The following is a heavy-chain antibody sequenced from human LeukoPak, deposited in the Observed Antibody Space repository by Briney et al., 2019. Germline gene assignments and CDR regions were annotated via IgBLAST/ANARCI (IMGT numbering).Heavy chain of an antibody. CDR1: GFTFSSYA. V-gene: IGHV3-48*03. J-gene: IGHJ5*02. Sequence: GGSLRLSCAASGFTFSSYAMSWVRQAPGKGLEWVSYISGSGSIIYYADSVRGRFTISRDNAKNSLYLQMNSLRAEDTAVYYCARSRITARSNWFDPWGQGTLVTVSS. CDR2: ISGSGSII. D-gene: IGHD6-25*01. CDR3: ARSRITARSNWFDP.